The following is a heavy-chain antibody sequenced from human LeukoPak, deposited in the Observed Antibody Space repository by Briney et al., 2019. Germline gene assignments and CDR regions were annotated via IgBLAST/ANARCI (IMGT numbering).Heavy chain of an antibody. V-gene: IGHV7-4-1*02. Sequence: ASVKVSCKASGYTFTSYAMNWVRQAPGRGLEWMGWINTNTGNPTYAQGFTGRFVFSLDTSVSTAYLQISSLKAEDTAVYYCAREPPSMLVGPTWGLHHWGQGTLVTVSS. CDR1: GYTFTSYA. J-gene: IGHJ1*01. D-gene: IGHD3-10*02. CDR3: AREPPSMLVGPTWGLHH. CDR2: INTNTGNP.